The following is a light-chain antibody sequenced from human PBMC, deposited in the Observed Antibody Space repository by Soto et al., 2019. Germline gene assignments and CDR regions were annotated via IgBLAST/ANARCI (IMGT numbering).Light chain of an antibody. CDR2: AAS. J-gene: IGKJ2*01. Sequence: DIQMTQSPSSLSASAGDRVTITCRASHGIRNFLGWYQQKPGKAPKRLIHAASSLESGVPSRFSGSGSGTEFTLTISSLQPEDFATYYWLQHNTYPFTFGQGTKVEIK. CDR3: LQHNTYPFT. CDR1: HGIRNF. V-gene: IGKV1-17*01.